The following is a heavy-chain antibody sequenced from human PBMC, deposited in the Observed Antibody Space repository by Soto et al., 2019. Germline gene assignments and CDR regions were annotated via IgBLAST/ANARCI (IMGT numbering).Heavy chain of an antibody. CDR3: ARGGEDSAMVRYYYYYGMDV. J-gene: IGHJ6*02. D-gene: IGHD5-18*01. Sequence: ASVKVSCKASGYTFTGYYMHWVRQAPGQGLEWMGWINPYSGGTNYAQKFQGWITMTRDTSISTAYMELSRLRSDDTAVYYRARGGEDSAMVRYYYYYGMDVWGQGTTVTVSS. CDR2: INPYSGGT. CDR1: GYTFTGYY. V-gene: IGHV1-2*04.